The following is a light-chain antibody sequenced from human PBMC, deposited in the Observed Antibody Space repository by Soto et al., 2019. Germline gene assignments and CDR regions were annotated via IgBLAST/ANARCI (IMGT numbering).Light chain of an antibody. V-gene: IGKV3D-20*02. CDR1: QSVSSSY. Sequence: EIVLTQSPGTLSLSPGERATLSCRASQSVSSSYLAWYQQKPGQAPRLLIYGASSRATGIPARFSGSGSGTEFTLTISSLQSEDFAVDYCQQRSNWPITFGQGTRLEI. J-gene: IGKJ5*01. CDR2: GAS. CDR3: QQRSNWPIT.